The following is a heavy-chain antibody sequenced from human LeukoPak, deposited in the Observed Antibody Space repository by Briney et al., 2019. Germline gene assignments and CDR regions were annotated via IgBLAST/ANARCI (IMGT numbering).Heavy chain of an antibody. J-gene: IGHJ4*02. V-gene: IGHV1-2*02. CDR3: ARDRVGSGWPRPYYFEI. CDR1: GYTFTGYY. Sequence: GASVKASCKPSGYTFTGYYLHWVRQAPGQGPEWMGWINPNTGATMYSQKFQGRVTMTRDTSVSTGYLELRSLRSDDSAVYYCARDRVGSGWPRPYYFEIWGQGTLVTVSS. CDR2: INPNTGAT. D-gene: IGHD6-19*01.